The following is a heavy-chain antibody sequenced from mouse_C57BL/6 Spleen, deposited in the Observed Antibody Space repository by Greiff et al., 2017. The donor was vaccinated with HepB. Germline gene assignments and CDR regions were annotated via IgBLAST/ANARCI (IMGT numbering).Heavy chain of an antibody. CDR1: GYTFTDYN. CDR3: ARFSNWDPYAMDY. V-gene: IGHV1-22*01. D-gene: IGHD4-1*02. CDR2: INPNNGGT. Sequence: VQLQQSGPELVKPGASVKMSCKASGYTFTDYNMHWVKQSHGKSLEWIGYINPNNGGTSYNQKFKGKATLTVNKSSSTAYMELRSLTSEDSAVYYCARFSNWDPYAMDYWGQGTSVTGSS. J-gene: IGHJ4*01.